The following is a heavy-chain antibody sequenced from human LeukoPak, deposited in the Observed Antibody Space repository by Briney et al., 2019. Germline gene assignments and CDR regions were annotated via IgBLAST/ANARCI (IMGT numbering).Heavy chain of an antibody. CDR1: GGSISSSNW. J-gene: IGHJ2*01. V-gene: IGHV4-4*02. D-gene: IGHD2-15*01. Sequence: PSGTLSLTCAVSGGSISSSNWWSWVRQPPGKGLEWIGEMYPSGSTNYNPSLKSRVTISIDKSKNQFSLKLTSVTAADTAVYYCARMKTPGYFDLWGRGTLVTVSS. CDR2: MYPSGST. CDR3: ARMKTPGYFDL.